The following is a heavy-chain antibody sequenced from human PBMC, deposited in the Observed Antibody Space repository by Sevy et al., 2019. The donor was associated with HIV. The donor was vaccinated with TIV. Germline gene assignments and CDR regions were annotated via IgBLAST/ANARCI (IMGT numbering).Heavy chain of an antibody. V-gene: IGHV3-7*01. CDR2: MNQDGTER. J-gene: IGHJ4*02. CDR3: VREGLGGFSYSLDC. D-gene: IGHD3-16*01. Sequence: GGSLRLSCAASGFSFSTYWMTWGRQAPGKGLEWVATMNQDGTERDYVDSVKGRFTISRDNTKTSLFLQMNSLSAEDTGVYYCVREGLGGFSYSLDCWGQGTLVTVSS. CDR1: GFSFSTYW.